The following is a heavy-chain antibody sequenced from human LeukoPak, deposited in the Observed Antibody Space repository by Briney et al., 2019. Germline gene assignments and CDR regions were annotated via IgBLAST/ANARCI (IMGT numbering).Heavy chain of an antibody. CDR3: ATPRLVGYYDRSSAPFDY. J-gene: IGHJ4*01. D-gene: IGHD3-22*01. CDR1: GGSISSYY. V-gene: IGHV4-4*07. Sequence: PSETLSLTCTVSGGSISSYYWSWIRQPAGKGLEWIGRIYTSGSTNYNPSLKSRVTMSVDTSKNQFSLKLSSVTAADTAVYYCATPRLVGYYDRSSAPFDYWGHGTLVTVSS. CDR2: IYTSGST.